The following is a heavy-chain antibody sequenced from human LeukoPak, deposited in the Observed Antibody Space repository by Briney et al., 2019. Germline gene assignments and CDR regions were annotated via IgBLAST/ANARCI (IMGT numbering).Heavy chain of an antibody. CDR3: TKATQSAAGYFQH. V-gene: IGHV3-53*01. CDR1: GVTVSSNY. CDR2: IYDDGNT. D-gene: IGHD6-13*01. J-gene: IGHJ1*01. Sequence: GGSLRLSCAASGVTVSSNYMNWVRQAPGKGLEWVSLIYDDGNTYYADSVKGRFTISRDNSRNTLYLQMNSLKAEDTAVYYCTKATQSAAGYFQHWGQGTLVTVSS.